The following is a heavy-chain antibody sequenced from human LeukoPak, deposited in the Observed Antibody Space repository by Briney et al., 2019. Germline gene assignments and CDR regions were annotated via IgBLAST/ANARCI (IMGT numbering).Heavy chain of an antibody. CDR3: ARDNWGFDY. D-gene: IGHD7-27*01. V-gene: IGHV3-30-3*01. CDR2: ISYDGSNE. CDR1: GITFSTYA. Sequence: PGRSLSLSCAASGITFSTYAMHWVRQAPGKGLEWVAVISYDGSNEYYADSVQDRFTISRDNSRNTLYLQMDSLRPEDTAVYYCARDNWGFDYWGQGTLVTVSP. J-gene: IGHJ4*02.